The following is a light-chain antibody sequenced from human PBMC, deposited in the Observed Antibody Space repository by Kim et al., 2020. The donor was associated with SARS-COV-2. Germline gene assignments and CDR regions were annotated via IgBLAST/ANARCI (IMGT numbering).Light chain of an antibody. CDR1: QSVGSNY. V-gene: IGKV3-20*01. Sequence: EIVLTQSPGTLSLSPGERATLSCRASQSVGSNYLAWFQQKAGQAPRLLIYGASSRATGIPDRFSGSGSGTDFTLTISRLEPEDFAMYYCQQYGNSPRTFGQGTKLEIK. CDR2: GAS. J-gene: IGKJ2*01. CDR3: QQYGNSPRT.